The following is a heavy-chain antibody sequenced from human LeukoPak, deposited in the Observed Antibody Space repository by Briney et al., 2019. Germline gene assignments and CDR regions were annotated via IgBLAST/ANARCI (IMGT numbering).Heavy chain of an antibody. Sequence: ASVKVSCKVSGYTFTDYYMHWVQQAPGKGLEWMGLVDPEDGETIYAEKFQGRVTITADTSTDTAYMELSSLRSEDTAVYYCATTGCSSTSCYYFRHWGQGTLVTVSS. CDR3: ATTGCSSTSCYYFRH. J-gene: IGHJ1*01. CDR2: VDPEDGET. CDR1: GYTFTDYY. V-gene: IGHV1-69-2*01. D-gene: IGHD2-2*01.